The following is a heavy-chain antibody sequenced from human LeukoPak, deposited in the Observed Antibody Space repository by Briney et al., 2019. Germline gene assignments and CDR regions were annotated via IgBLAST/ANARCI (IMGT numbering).Heavy chain of an antibody. Sequence: GGSLRLSCAASGFTVSSNYMSWVRQAPGKGLEWVAVISYDGSNKYYADSVKGRFTISRDNSKNTLYPQMNSLRAEDKAVYYCATNPRYSDWLMYYFDYWGQGTLVTVSP. CDR1: GFTVSSNY. D-gene: IGHD3-9*01. CDR2: ISYDGSNK. J-gene: IGHJ4*02. CDR3: ATNPRYSDWLMYYFDY. V-gene: IGHV3-30*03.